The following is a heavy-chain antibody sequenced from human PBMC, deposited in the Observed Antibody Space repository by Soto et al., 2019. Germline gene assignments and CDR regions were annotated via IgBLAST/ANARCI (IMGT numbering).Heavy chain of an antibody. CDR1: GYTFTSYA. D-gene: IGHD6-6*01. Sequence: VASVKVSCKASGYTFTSYAMHWVRQAPGQRLEWMGWINAGNGNTKYSQKFQGRVTITRDTSASTAYMELSSLRSEDTAVYYCARGIEQLPNWFDPWGQGTLVTVSS. V-gene: IGHV1-3*01. CDR2: INAGNGNT. J-gene: IGHJ5*02. CDR3: ARGIEQLPNWFDP.